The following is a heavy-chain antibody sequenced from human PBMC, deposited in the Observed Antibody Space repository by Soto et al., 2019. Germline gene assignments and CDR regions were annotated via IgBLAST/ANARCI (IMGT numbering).Heavy chain of an antibody. CDR1: GYTFTSYG. Sequence: QVQLVQSGPDVKKPGASVTVSCKTSGYTFTSYGIAWVRQAPGQGLEWMGWISTYKGNTNYAQKFQGRVTMTTDTSTSTADMELRSLRSDDKAVYYCATRSPAFDYWGQGTLVTVSS. CDR2: ISTYKGNT. CDR3: ATRSPAFDY. J-gene: IGHJ4*02. V-gene: IGHV1-18*01.